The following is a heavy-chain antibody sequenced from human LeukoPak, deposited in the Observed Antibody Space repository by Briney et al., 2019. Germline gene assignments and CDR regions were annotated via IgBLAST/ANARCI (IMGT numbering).Heavy chain of an antibody. D-gene: IGHD3-22*01. V-gene: IGHV1-69*13. CDR3: ARGGRDYYDSSGYYYDWFDP. CDR1: GGTFSSYA. CDR2: IIPLFGTA. Sequence: GASVKVSWKASGGTFSSYAISWVRQAPGQGLEWMGGIIPLFGTANYAQKFQGRVTITADESTSTAYMELSSLRSEDTGVYYCARGGRDYYDSSGYYYDWFDPWGQGTLVTVSS. J-gene: IGHJ5*02.